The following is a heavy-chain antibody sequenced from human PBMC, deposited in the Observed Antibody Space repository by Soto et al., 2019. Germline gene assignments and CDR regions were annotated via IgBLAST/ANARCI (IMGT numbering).Heavy chain of an antibody. V-gene: IGHV1-46*01. D-gene: IGHD6-19*01. Sequence: QVQLVQSGAEVKKPGASVKVYCKASGYTFTSYYMHWVRQAPGQGLEWMGIIKPSGGSTSYAQKFQGRVTMTRETSTSTVYMELSSLRSEDTAVYYCAVFQYSSGPSGFDCWGQGTLVTVSS. CDR2: IKPSGGST. CDR1: GYTFTSYY. CDR3: AVFQYSSGPSGFDC. J-gene: IGHJ4*02.